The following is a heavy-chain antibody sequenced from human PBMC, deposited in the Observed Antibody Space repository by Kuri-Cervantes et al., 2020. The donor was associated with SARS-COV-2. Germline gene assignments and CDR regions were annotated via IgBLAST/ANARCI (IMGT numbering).Heavy chain of an antibody. CDR3: AKVGGHREYFQN. J-gene: IGHJ1*01. CDR1: GFTFSSYA. Sequence: ESLKISCAASGFTFSSYAMNWVRQAPGKGLEWVSVIGGSGVRTNYADSVKGRFTISRDNSKNTLYLQMNSLRAEDTAVYYCAKVGGHREYFQNWGRGTLVTVSS. CDR2: IGGSGVRT. D-gene: IGHD3-16*01. V-gene: IGHV3-23*01.